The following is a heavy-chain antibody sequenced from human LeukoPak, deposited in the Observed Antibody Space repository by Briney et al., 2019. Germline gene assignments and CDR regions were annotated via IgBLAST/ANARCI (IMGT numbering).Heavy chain of an antibody. J-gene: IGHJ5*02. CDR2: IYTSGST. Sequence: KPSETLSLTCTVSGGSISSDRYSWSWIRQPAGKGLEWIGRIYTSGSTKYNPSLKSRVTISLDTSKNQFSLNLYSVTAADTALYXXXXXXXFGYGDYGWFDPWGQGTLVTVSS. D-gene: IGHD4-17*01. CDR3: XXXXXFGYGDYGWFDP. V-gene: IGHV4-61*02. CDR1: GGSISSDRYS.